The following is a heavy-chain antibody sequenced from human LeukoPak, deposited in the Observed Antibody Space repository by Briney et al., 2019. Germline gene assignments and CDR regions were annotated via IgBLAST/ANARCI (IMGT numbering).Heavy chain of an antibody. CDR2: IKSKTDGGTT. J-gene: IGHJ3*02. D-gene: IGHD3-3*01. Sequence: PGGSLRLSCAASEFTFSNAWMSWIRQAPGKGLEWVGRIKSKTDGGTTDYAAPVKGRFTISRDDSKNTLYLQMNSLKTEDTAVYYCTTALGWLLFHDAFDIWGQGTMVTVSS. V-gene: IGHV3-15*01. CDR1: EFTFSNAW. CDR3: TTALGWLLFHDAFDI.